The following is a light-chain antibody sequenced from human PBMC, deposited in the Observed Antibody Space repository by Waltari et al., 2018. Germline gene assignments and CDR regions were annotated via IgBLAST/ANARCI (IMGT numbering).Light chain of an antibody. CDR3: QQYYNTPLT. V-gene: IGKV4-1*01. CDR2: WAS. Sequence: DIVMTQSPESLAVSLGERATISCKTSESVLYSSNNKNHLAWYQQKPGKPPRLRLYWASTRESGVPDRFIGSGSETDFSLTVTSLQAEDVAVYYCQQYYNTPLTFGGGTKVEVK. J-gene: IGKJ4*01. CDR1: ESVLYSSNNKNH.